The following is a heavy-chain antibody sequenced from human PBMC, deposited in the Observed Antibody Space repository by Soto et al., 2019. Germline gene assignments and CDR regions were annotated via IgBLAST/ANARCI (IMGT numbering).Heavy chain of an antibody. CDR1: GYTFTIYW. V-gene: IGHV5-51*01. CDR3: ARLPGVRGVFDGFNV. D-gene: IGHD3-10*01. J-gene: IGHJ3*01. Sequence: PGESLKISCQVSGYTFTIYWIGWVRQMPGKGLDWMGVIYPGDSDTRYSPSFHGQVTISADKSISTAYLQWSSLKASDTAMYFCARLPGVRGVFDGFNVWGQGTMVTVSS. CDR2: IYPGDSDT.